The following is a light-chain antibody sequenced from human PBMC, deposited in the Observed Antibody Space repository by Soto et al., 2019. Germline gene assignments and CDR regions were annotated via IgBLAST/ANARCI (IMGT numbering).Light chain of an antibody. J-gene: IGKJ3*01. CDR3: QQRF. CDR2: DAS. Sequence: LTRSPGTLSFSPGERATLSCRASQNVSSYVAWYQQKPGQSPRLLIYDASKRATGIPARFSGSGSGADFTLTISSLEPEDFAFYYCQQRFFGPGTKVDIK. CDR1: QNVSSY. V-gene: IGKV3-11*01.